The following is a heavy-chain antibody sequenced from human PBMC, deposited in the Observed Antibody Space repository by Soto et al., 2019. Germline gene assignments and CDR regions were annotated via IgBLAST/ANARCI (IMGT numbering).Heavy chain of an antibody. Sequence: QVQLVESEGGVVQPARSLRLSCAASGFTFSSYGMKWVRQAPGKGLEWVAVIWYDGSKKYYADSVKGRFTISRDNSKNTLYLQMNSLRVEDTAVYYCARDITGGGDAGDYWGQGTLVTVSS. CDR2: IWYDGSKK. CDR1: GFTFSSYG. J-gene: IGHJ4*02. CDR3: ARDITGGGDAGDY. D-gene: IGHD2-21*02. V-gene: IGHV3-33*01.